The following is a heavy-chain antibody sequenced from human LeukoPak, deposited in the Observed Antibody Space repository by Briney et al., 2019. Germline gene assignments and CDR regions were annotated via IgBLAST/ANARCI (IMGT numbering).Heavy chain of an antibody. CDR3: ARDNIAVASPGAFDI. Sequence: APVKVSCKASGYTFTGYYMHWVRQAPGQGLEWMGWINPNSGGTNYAQKFQGRVTMTRDTSISTAYMELSRLRSDDTAVYYCARDNIAVASPGAFDIWGQGTMVTVSS. CDR2: INPNSGGT. V-gene: IGHV1-2*02. J-gene: IGHJ3*02. D-gene: IGHD6-19*01. CDR1: GYTFTGYY.